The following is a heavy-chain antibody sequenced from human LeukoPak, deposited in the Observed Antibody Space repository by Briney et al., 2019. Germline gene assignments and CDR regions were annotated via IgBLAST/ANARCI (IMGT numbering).Heavy chain of an antibody. CDR3: ARAYTSPNGPY. D-gene: IGHD3-16*01. J-gene: IGHJ4*02. CDR1: GYTFTDYY. V-gene: IGHV1-2*02. Sequence: ATVKVSCKASGYTFTDYYLHWVRQAPGRGLEWMGWINPHSGGTNYAQKFQGRVTMTRDTSITTAYMELNRLRSDDTAVYYCARAYTSPNGPYWGQGILVTVSS. CDR2: INPHSGGT.